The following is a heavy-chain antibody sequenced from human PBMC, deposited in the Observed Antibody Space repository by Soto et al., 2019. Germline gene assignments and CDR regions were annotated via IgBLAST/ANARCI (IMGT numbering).Heavy chain of an antibody. Sequence: GASVKVSCKASGGTFSSYAINCVRQAPGQGLDWMGGIVPIFGTPNYAQKFQGRVTITADESTSTAYMELSSLRSEDTATYYCARNKAAATGPFDYWGQGTLVTVSS. D-gene: IGHD6-13*01. CDR1: GGTFSSYA. CDR3: ARNKAAATGPFDY. V-gene: IGHV1-69*13. J-gene: IGHJ4*02. CDR2: IVPIFGTP.